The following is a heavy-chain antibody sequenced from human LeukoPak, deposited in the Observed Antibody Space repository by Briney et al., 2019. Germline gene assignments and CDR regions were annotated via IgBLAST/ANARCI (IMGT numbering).Heavy chain of an antibody. J-gene: IGHJ4*02. CDR1: GGSFSSYY. CDR3: ASERRYSSGRWDYYFDY. V-gene: IGHV4-34*01. Sequence: SETLSLTCAVYGGSFSSYYWGWIRQPPGKGLEWIGEINHSGGINYNPSLKSRVTISVDTPKNQFSLKLSSVTAADTAVYYCASERRYSSGRWDYYFDYWGQGALVTVSS. D-gene: IGHD6-19*01. CDR2: INHSGGI.